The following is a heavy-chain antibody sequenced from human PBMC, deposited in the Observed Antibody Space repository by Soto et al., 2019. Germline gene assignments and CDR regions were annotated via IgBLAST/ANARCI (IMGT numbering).Heavy chain of an antibody. CDR3: TGRLGYYYGVDV. CDR2: IYYSGRT. Sequence: SETLSLTCIVSGGSISSGDYYWSWIRQPPGRGLEWIGSIYYSGRTYHNPSLKSRITISVDTSKKQLSLKLNSVTAADTAVYYCTGRLGYYYGVDVWGQGTTVTVSS. V-gene: IGHV4-39*01. J-gene: IGHJ6*02. CDR1: GGSISSGDYY. D-gene: IGHD6-25*01.